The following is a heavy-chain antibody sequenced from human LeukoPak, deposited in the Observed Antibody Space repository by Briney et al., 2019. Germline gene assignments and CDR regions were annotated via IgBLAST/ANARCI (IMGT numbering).Heavy chain of an antibody. CDR1: GGSLSSYY. D-gene: IGHD2-2*01. CDR2: IYYSGST. CDR3: ARDLRGSSCYDY. Sequence: SETLSLTCTVSGGSLSSYYWSWIRQPPGKGLEWIGYIYYSGSTSYNPSLKSRVTISVDTSKNQFSLKLSSVTAADTARYYCARDLRGSSCYDYWGQGTLVTVSS. V-gene: IGHV4-59*01. J-gene: IGHJ4*02.